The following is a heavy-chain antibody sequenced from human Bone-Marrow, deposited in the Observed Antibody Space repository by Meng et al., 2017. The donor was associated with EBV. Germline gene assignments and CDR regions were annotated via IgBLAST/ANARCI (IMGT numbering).Heavy chain of an antibody. J-gene: IGHJ4*02. V-gene: IGHV7-4-1*02. CDR2: INTNPGNP. CDR1: CYTFNCYG. CDR3: AREGGLGGATDY. Sequence: VQVGASGSGFKKPGAHMKVSCKASCYTFNCYGNNWGRKAPGKGVGWMGGINTNPGNPTYAQGFTGRFVFSLDTSVSTAYLQISSLKAEDTAVYYCAREGGLGGATDYWGQGTLVTVSS. D-gene: IGHD1-26*01.